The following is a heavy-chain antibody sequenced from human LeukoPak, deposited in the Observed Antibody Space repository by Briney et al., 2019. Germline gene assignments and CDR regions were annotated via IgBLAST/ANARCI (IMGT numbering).Heavy chain of an antibody. CDR2: IKSKTDGGTT. CDR1: GFTFSNAW. J-gene: IGHJ3*02. CDR3: TTPHRYSGYVDAFDI. Sequence: PGGSLRLSCAASGFTFSNAWMSWVRQAPGKGLEWVGRIKSKTDGGTTDYAAPVKGRFTISRDDSKNTLYLQMNSLKTEDTAVYYCTTPHRYSGYVDAFDIWGQGTMVTVSS. V-gene: IGHV3-15*01. D-gene: IGHD5-12*01.